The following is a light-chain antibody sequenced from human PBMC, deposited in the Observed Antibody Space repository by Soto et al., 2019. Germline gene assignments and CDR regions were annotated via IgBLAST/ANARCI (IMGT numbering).Light chain of an antibody. V-gene: IGKV4-1*01. Sequence: DIVMTQSPDSLAVSLGERATINCKSSQSVLSSSNNKNYLAWYQQKSGQPPRLLIYWASTRESGVPDRFSGSGSGTDFTLTISSLQAEDVAVYYCQQRSNWPPWTFGPGTKV. CDR1: QSVLSSSNNKNY. CDR2: WAS. J-gene: IGKJ3*01. CDR3: QQRSNWPPWT.